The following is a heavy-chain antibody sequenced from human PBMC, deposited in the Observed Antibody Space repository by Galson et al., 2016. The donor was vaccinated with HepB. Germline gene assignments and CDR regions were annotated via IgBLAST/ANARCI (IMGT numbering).Heavy chain of an antibody. Sequence: SVKVSCKASGGTFSSYGLSWVRQAPGQAFEWMGGIIPMFGTAEYAQKFQGRVTITADESTTTVSMYLSSLKSEDAAVYYCAKVSSAFDIWAKGQWSPSLQ. V-gene: IGHV1-69*13. J-gene: IGHJ3*02. CDR2: IIPMFGTA. CDR1: GGTFSSYG. CDR3: AKVSSAFDI.